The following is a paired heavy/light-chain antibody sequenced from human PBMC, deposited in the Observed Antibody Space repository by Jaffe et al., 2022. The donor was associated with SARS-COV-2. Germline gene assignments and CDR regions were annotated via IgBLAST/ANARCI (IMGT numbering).Heavy chain of an antibody. CDR3: AREGAIIHMGDDGFDV. Sequence: QVHLVQSGAEVKKPGASVKVSCEASGYTFTTSAVHWVRRAPGQSLEWMGWINAGNGDTKYSQRFQGRVAITSDTSASTVYMEMSSLRPDDTAVYYCAREGAIIHMGDDGFDVWGQGTTVTVSS. CDR1: GYTFTTSA. CDR2: INAGNGDT. V-gene: IGHV1-3*01. D-gene: IGHD3-3*01. J-gene: IGHJ3*01.
Light chain of an antibody. CDR1: RGDVGSHNA. CDR3: SSYAGYNTMV. Sequence: QSALSQPPSASGSPGQSVTITCTGTRGDVGSHNAVSWYQQHPGKAPRLVISEVSKRPSGVPDRFFGSKSGDTASLTVTGLQADDEADYFCSSYAGYNTMVFGGGTKLTVL. CDR2: EVS. J-gene: IGLJ2*01. V-gene: IGLV2-8*01.